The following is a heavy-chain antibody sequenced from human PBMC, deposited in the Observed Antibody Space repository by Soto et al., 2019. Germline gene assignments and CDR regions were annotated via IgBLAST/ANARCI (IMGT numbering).Heavy chain of an antibody. D-gene: IGHD3-10*01. CDR1: GFTFSRYA. CDR3: SKDRGAVRGVVPIDY. V-gene: IGHV3-23*01. CDR2: ISGSGGST. Sequence: EVQLLESGGGLVQPGGALRLSCAASGFTFSRYAMSWVRQAPGKGLEWVSGISGSGGSTYYADSVKGRFAISRDNSKNTPYLQLDSLGAEDTAGYCCSKDRGAVRGVVPIDYWGQGTLVTVSS. J-gene: IGHJ4*02.